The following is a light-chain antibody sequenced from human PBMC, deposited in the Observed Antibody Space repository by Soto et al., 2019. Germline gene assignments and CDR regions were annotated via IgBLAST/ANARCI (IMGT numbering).Light chain of an antibody. CDR2: GAS. J-gene: IGKJ4*01. CDR3: QQYGSSRSLT. Sequence: EIVLTQSPGTLSLSPGERATLSCRASQIVSSSYLAWYQQKPGQAPRLLTYGASSRATGIPDRFSGSGSGTDFTLTISRLEPEDCAVYYCQQYGSSRSLTFGGAPKVEIK. CDR1: QIVSSSY. V-gene: IGKV3-20*01.